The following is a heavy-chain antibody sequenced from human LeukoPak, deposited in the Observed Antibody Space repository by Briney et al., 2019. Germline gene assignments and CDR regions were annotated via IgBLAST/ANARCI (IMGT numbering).Heavy chain of an antibody. CDR2: VYHSGSA. V-gene: IGHV4-38-2*02. J-gene: IGHJ5*02. Sequence: SETLSLTCTVSGYSISTGYYWGWVRQPPGKRLEWIGTVYHSGSANYNPSLKSRVTISVDTSKNQFSLKLSSVTAADTAVCYCARGYHGRFDPWGQGTLVTVSS. D-gene: IGHD2-2*01. CDR1: GYSISTGYY. CDR3: ARGYHGRFDP.